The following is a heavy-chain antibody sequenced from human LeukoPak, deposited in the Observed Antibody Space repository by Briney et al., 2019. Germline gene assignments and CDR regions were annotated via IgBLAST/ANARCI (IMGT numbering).Heavy chain of an antibody. J-gene: IGHJ4*02. D-gene: IGHD6-6*01. Sequence: QSGGSLRLSCAAFGFTFTHSWMSWVRQAPGKGLEWVANIKQDGSEKYYVDSVEGRFTISRDNAKNSVSLQMNSLRGEDTAVYYCVRALGSSSADYWGQGTLVTVSS. CDR2: IKQDGSEK. V-gene: IGHV3-7*01. CDR3: VRALGSSSADY. CDR1: GFTFTHSW.